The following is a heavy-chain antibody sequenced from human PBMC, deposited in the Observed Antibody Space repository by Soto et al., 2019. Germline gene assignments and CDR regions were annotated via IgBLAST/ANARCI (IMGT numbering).Heavy chain of an antibody. CDR1: GFTFSSHS. CDR2: IWYDGSNK. CDR3: ARARGTTGTTSPVDYYYYYMDV. J-gene: IGHJ6*03. Sequence: GGSLRLSCAASGFTFSSHSMNWVRQAPGKGLEWVAVIWYDGSNKYYADSVKGRFTISRDNSKNTLYLQMNSLRAEDTAVYYCARARGTTGTTSPVDYYYYYMDVWGKGTTVTVSS. V-gene: IGHV3-33*08. D-gene: IGHD1-1*01.